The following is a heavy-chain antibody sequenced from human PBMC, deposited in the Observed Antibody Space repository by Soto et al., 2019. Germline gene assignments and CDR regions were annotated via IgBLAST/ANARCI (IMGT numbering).Heavy chain of an antibody. J-gene: IGHJ4*02. CDR3: AKGYYYESSGYFGF. CDR1: GFTFPRYA. CDR2: ISGSGGSA. V-gene: IGHV3-23*01. D-gene: IGHD3-22*01. Sequence: GGSLRLSCEASGFTFPRYAMSWVRQTPGKGLHWVSTISGSGGSAYYADSVKGRFTIFRDNSKNTLSLQMNSLRAEDTAVYYCAKGYYYESSGYFGFWGQGTLVTVSS.